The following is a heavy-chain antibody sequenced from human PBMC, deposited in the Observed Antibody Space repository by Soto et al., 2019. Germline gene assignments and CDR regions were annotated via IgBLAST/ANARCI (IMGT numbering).Heavy chain of an antibody. D-gene: IGHD5-12*01. CDR1: GCTFSSYA. CDR3: ARGRWLQIVGY. Sequence: QVQLVESGGGVVQPGRSQRLSCAASGCTFSSYAMHWVRQAPGKGLEWVAVISYDGSNKYYADSVKGRFTISRDNSKNTLYLQMNSLRAEDTAVYYCARGRWLQIVGYWGQGTLVTVSS. V-gene: IGHV3-30-3*01. J-gene: IGHJ4*02. CDR2: ISYDGSNK.